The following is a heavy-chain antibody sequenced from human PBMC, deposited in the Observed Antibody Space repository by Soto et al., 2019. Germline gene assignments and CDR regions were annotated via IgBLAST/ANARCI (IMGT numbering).Heavy chain of an antibody. CDR2: IYYSGST. D-gene: IGHD3-3*02. V-gene: IGHV4-30-4*01. CDR1: GGSISSGDYY. CDR3: AREVLGGWFDP. J-gene: IGHJ5*02. Sequence: SETLSLTCTVSGGSISSGDYYWSWIRQPPGKGLEWIGYIYYSGSTYYNPSLKSRVTISVDTSKNQFSLKLSSVTAADTAVYYCAREVLGGWFDPWGQGTLVTVSS.